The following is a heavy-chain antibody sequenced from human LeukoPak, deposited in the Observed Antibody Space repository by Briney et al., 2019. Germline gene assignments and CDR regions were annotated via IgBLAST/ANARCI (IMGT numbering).Heavy chain of an antibody. V-gene: IGHV3-49*03. D-gene: IGHD6-19*01. CDR2: IRSKVYGGAP. CDR3: ARGSGRYAMVDW. Sequence: PGGSLRLSCSASGFTFADFTMSWFRQSPGQGLEWVGFIRSKVYGGAPEHAASVVARFTISRDDSTSIAYLQMNSLQVEDTAVYYCARGSGRYAMVDWWGQGTLVTVSS. J-gene: IGHJ4*02. CDR1: GFTFADFT.